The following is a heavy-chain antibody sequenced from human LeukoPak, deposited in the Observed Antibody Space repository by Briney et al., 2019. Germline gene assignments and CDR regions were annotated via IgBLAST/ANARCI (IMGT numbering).Heavy chain of an antibody. CDR1: GGSFSGYY. V-gene: IGHV4-34*01. CDR2: IKHSGST. CDR3: ARGSMVRGVTNDY. J-gene: IGHJ4*02. D-gene: IGHD3-10*01. Sequence: SETLSLTCAVYGGSFSGYYWSWIRQPPGKGLEWIGEIKHSGSTNYNPSLKSRVTISVDTSKNQFSLKLSSVTAADTAVHYCARGSMVRGVTNDYWGQGTLVTVSS.